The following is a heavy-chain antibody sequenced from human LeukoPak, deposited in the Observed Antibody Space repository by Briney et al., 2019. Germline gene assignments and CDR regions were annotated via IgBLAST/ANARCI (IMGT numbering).Heavy chain of an antibody. V-gene: IGHV3-23*01. CDR1: GFTFSSYA. J-gene: IGHJ3*02. CDR2: ISGSGGST. Sequence: PGGSLGLSCAASGFTFSSYAMSWVRQAPGKGLEWVSAISGSGGSTYYADSVKGRFTISRDNSKNTLYLQMNSLRAEDTAVYYCAKDFAWFGELSAFDIWGQGTMVTVSS. CDR3: AKDFAWFGELSAFDI. D-gene: IGHD3-10*01.